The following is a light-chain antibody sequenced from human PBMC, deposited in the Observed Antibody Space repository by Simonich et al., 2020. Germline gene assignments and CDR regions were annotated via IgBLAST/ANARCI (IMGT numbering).Light chain of an antibody. Sequence: DIVMTQTPLSLSVTPGQPASISCKSSQSLLHSDGKTYLYWYLPKPGQSPQLLIYEVSIRFSGVPDRFSGSGSGTDFTLKISRVEAEDVGVYYCMQSIQLPLTFGGGTKVEIK. V-gene: IGKV2D-29*02. CDR2: EVS. CDR1: QSLLHSDGKTY. CDR3: MQSIQLPLT. J-gene: IGKJ4*01.